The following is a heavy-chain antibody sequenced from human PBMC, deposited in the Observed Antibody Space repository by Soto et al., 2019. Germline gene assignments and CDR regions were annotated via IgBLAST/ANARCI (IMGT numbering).Heavy chain of an antibody. D-gene: IGHD5-12*01. CDR2: IYSGGTT. J-gene: IGHJ4*02. V-gene: IGHV3-53*01. CDR1: GFTVSSTNY. CDR3: HGYGY. Sequence: EVQVVESGGGLIQPGGCLRLSCGVSGFTVSSTNYMSWVRQAPGKGLEWVSVIYSGGTTFYADSVKGRFTISRDNSKNTLYLQMNSLRAEDTAVYYCHGYGYWGQGTLVTVSS.